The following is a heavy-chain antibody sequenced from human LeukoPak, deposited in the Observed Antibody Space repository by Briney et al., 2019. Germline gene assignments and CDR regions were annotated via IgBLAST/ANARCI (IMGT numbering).Heavy chain of an antibody. CDR1: GGSISSYY. Sequence: AETLSLTCTVSGGSISSYYWSWVRQPPGKGLEGIGYIYYSGSTNYNPSLKSRGTISVDTSKNQFSLKLSSVTAADTAVYYCASGIAVAGTRGDYWGQGTLVTVSS. CDR2: IYYSGST. V-gene: IGHV4-59*01. CDR3: ASGIAVAGTRGDY. D-gene: IGHD6-19*01. J-gene: IGHJ4*02.